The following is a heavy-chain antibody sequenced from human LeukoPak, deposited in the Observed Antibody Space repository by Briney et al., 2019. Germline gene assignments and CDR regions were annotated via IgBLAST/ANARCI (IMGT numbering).Heavy chain of an antibody. D-gene: IGHD5/OR15-5a*01. V-gene: IGHV4-39*01. J-gene: IGHJ3*01. CDR2: VYYTGNA. CDR1: GDSISNHIYY. CDR3: ARLRALSGHRGAFDV. Sequence: PSETLSLTCAVSGDSISNHIYYWDWIRQTPGKGLEWIGAVYYTGNAYYNPSLKSRVTISVDTSDNRFSLHLSSVNAADTAIYYCARLRALSGHRGAFDVWGQGTLVTVSS.